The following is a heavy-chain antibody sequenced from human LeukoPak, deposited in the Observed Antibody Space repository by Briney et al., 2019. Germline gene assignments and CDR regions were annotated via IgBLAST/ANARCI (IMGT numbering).Heavy chain of an antibody. D-gene: IGHD3-22*01. CDR1: GFTSSTYA. CDR3: AKSDYDSSGFDLYYFDY. Sequence: PGGSLRLSCAASGFTSSTYAMSWVRRAPGKGLEWVSGFSGSGGRTYYADSVKGRFTVSRDKSKNTLYLQMSSLRAEDTAVYYCAKSDYDSSGFDLYYFDYWGQGTLVTVSS. V-gene: IGHV3-23*01. CDR2: FSGSGGRT. J-gene: IGHJ4*02.